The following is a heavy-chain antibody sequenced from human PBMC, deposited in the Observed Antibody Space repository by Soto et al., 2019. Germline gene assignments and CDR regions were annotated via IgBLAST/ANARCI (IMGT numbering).Heavy chain of an antibody. CDR3: ARVMSGSYLGHGYYFDY. Sequence: EASVKVSCKASGYIFTGYYMHWVRQAPGQGLEWMGWIDPNSGGTDYAQKFQGRVTMTRGTSISTAYMELSRLRVDDTAVYYCARVMSGSYLGHGYYFDYWGQGTLVTVSS. V-gene: IGHV1-2*02. CDR1: GYIFTGYY. J-gene: IGHJ4*02. CDR2: IDPNSGGT. D-gene: IGHD1-26*01.